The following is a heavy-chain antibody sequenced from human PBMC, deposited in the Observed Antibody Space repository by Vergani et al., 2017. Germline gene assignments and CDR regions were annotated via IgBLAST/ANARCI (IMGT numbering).Heavy chain of an antibody. CDR1: GGSFSGYY. Sequence: QVQLQQWGAGLLKPSETLSLTCAVYGGSFSGYYWSWIRQPPGKGLEWIGYIYYSGSTNYNPSLKSRVTISVDTSKNQFSLKLSSVTAADTAVYYCARVRGSYGDYVSWFDPWGQGTLVTVSS. CDR2: IYYSGST. D-gene: IGHD4-17*01. J-gene: IGHJ5*02. CDR3: ARVRGSYGDYVSWFDP. V-gene: IGHV4-34*11.